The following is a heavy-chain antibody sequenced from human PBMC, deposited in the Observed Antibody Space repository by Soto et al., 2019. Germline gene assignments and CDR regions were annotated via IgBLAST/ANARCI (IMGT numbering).Heavy chain of an antibody. CDR3: ARVRGVFYYYYMDV. D-gene: IGHD3-10*01. J-gene: IGHJ6*03. Sequence: EVQLVESGGGLVQPGGSLRLSCAASGFTFSSYWMHWVRQAPGKGLVWVSRINSDGSSTSYADSVKGRFTISRDNAKNTRYLQMNSLRAEDTAVYYCARVRGVFYYYYMDVWGKGTTVTVSS. CDR2: INSDGSST. CDR1: GFTFSSYW. V-gene: IGHV3-74*01.